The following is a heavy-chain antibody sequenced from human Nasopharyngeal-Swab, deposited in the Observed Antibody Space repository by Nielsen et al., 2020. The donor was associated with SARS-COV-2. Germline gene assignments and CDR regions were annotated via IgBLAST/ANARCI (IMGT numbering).Heavy chain of an antibody. V-gene: IGHV4-34*01. D-gene: IGHD3-10*01. CDR2: INHSGST. CDR3: ARERVRVLLWFGEFGMDV. J-gene: IGHJ6*02. CDR1: GGSFSGYY. Sequence: SETLSLTCAVYGGSFSGYYWSWIRQPPGKGLEWIGEINHSGSTNYNPSLKSRVTISVDTSKNQFSLKLSSVTAADTAVYYCARERVRVLLWFGEFGMDVWCQGTTVTVSS.